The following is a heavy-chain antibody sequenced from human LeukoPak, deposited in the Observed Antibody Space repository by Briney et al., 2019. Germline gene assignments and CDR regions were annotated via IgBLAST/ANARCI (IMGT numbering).Heavy chain of an antibody. D-gene: IGHD3-16*01. CDR3: ARDGFGTGSN. CDR2: IKQDGSKK. CDR1: GLTFSNYW. Sequence: GGSLRLSCAASGLTFSNYWMDWVRQAPGKGLEWVANIKQDGSKKNYVDSVKGRFIIPRDNAKNSLYLQMNTLRADDTAVYYCARDGFGTGSNWGQGTLVTVSS. J-gene: IGHJ4*02. V-gene: IGHV3-7*03.